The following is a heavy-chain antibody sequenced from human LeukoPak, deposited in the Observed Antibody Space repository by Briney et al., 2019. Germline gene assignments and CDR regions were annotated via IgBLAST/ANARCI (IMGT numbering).Heavy chain of an antibody. Sequence: GGSLRLSCAASGFTFDDYGMSWVRQAPGKGLEWVSGINWNGGSTGYADSVKGRFTISRDNAKNSLYLQMNSLRAEDTAVYYCAKGYYFDILSGYSSLDSWGQGTLVTVSS. V-gene: IGHV3-20*04. CDR2: INWNGGST. CDR1: GFTFDDYG. CDR3: AKGYYFDILSGYSSLDS. J-gene: IGHJ4*02. D-gene: IGHD3-9*01.